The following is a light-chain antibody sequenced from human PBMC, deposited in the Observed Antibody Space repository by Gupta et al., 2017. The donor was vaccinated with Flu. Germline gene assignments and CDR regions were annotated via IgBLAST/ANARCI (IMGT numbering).Light chain of an antibody. CDR2: KDN. CDR3: QSPDNRGTYVI. J-gene: IGLJ2*01. V-gene: IGLV3-25*03. CDR1: ALADQN. Sequence: SSELTQPPPVSVSPAQTARRTCSGDALADQNGYWYQQKPGQAPTMVVRKDNQRPSGIPERFSGSSSGTKFTLTISGVQAEDEADYYCQSPDNRGTYVIFGGGTKLTVL.